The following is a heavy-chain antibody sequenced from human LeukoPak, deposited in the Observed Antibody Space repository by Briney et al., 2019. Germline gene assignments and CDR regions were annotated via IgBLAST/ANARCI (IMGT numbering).Heavy chain of an antibody. Sequence: WASVKVSCKASGYTFTGYYMHWVRQAPGQGLEWMGWINPNSGGTNYAQKFQGRVTMTRDTSISTAYMELSRLRSDDTAVYYCAREVGGYDFYYYYYMDVWGKGTTVTVSS. CDR1: GYTFTGYY. D-gene: IGHD5-12*01. J-gene: IGHJ6*03. CDR2: INPNSGGT. CDR3: AREVGGYDFYYYYYMDV. V-gene: IGHV1-2*02.